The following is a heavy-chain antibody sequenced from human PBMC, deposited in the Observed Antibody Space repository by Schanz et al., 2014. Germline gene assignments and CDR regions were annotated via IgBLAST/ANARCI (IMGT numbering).Heavy chain of an antibody. CDR1: GFTVRSYA. D-gene: IGHD3-3*01. CDR3: ARYGFRKFGVVYGLAV. J-gene: IGHJ3*01. Sequence: QVQLVESGGGVVQPGRSLRLSCAASGFTVRSYAMHWVRQAPGKGLEWVAAISYDGSNQYYTDSVKGRFTVSRDNSKNTVYLQMNSLRVEDTAVYYCARYGFRKFGVVYGLAVWGQGTMVTVSS. V-gene: IGHV3-30*04. CDR2: ISYDGSNQ.